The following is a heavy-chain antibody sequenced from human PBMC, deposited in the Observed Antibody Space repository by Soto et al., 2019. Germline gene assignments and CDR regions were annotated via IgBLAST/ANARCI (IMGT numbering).Heavy chain of an antibody. CDR3: ARSESLGEAQEFNWFDP. V-gene: IGHV4-31*03. D-gene: IGHD3-3*01. Sequence: SETLSLTCTVSGGSISSGGYYWSWIRQHPGKGLEWIGYIYYSGSTYYNPSLKSRVTISVDTSKNQFSLKLSFVTAAGTAGYFCARSESLGEAQEFNWFDPWDQGTLVTVSS. CDR1: GGSISSGGYY. J-gene: IGHJ5*02. CDR2: IYYSGST.